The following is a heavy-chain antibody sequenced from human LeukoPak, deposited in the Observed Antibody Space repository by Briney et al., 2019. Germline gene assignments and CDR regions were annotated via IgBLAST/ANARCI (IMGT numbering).Heavy chain of an antibody. V-gene: IGHV3-30-3*01. Sequence: PGGSLRLSCAASGFTFSSYAMHWVRQAPGKGLEWVAVISYDGSNKYYADSVKGRFTISRDNSKNTLYLQMNSLRAEDTAVYYCARDSGYYLDYWGQGTLVTVSS. CDR3: ARDSGYYLDY. CDR2: ISYDGSNK. CDR1: GFTFSSYA. D-gene: IGHD3-22*01. J-gene: IGHJ4*02.